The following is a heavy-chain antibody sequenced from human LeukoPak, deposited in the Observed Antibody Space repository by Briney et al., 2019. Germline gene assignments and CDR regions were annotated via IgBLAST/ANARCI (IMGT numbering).Heavy chain of an antibody. CDR1: GASLNDYY. CDR3: ASGAADGYNFGFDY. CDR2: IHSSGSA. Sequence: KPSETLSLTCTVSGASLNDYYWSWLRQPPGKALEWIGFIHSSGSANSNPSPTSRVTISIDTSKNQFSLNLRSLTAADTAVYFCASGAADGYNFGFDYWGQGTLAAVSS. D-gene: IGHD5-24*01. V-gene: IGHV4-59*12. J-gene: IGHJ4*02.